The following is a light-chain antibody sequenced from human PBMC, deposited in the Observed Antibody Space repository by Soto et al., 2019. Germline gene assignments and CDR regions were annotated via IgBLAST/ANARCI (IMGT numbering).Light chain of an antibody. CDR3: QQYGSSPGT. CDR1: QSISSSY. Sequence: EIVLTQSPGTLSLSPGERATLSCRASQSISSSYLAWYQQKPGQAPRLLIYGACSRATGIPDRFSGSGSGTDFTLTISRLEPEDFAVYYCQQYGSSPGTFGQGTNLEIK. CDR2: GAC. J-gene: IGKJ2*01. V-gene: IGKV3-20*01.